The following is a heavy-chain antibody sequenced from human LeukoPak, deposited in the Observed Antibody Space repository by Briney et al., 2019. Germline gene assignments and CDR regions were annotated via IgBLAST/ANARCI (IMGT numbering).Heavy chain of an antibody. Sequence: GGPLRLSCAASGFTFSSYAMHWVRQAPGKGLEWVAVISYDGSNKYYADSVKGRFTISRDNSKNTLYLQMNSLRAEDTAVYYCAREGGYYYDSSGYLFDYWGQGTLVTVSS. D-gene: IGHD3-22*01. CDR2: ISYDGSNK. V-gene: IGHV3-30-3*01. CDR3: AREGGYYYDSSGYLFDY. J-gene: IGHJ4*02. CDR1: GFTFSSYA.